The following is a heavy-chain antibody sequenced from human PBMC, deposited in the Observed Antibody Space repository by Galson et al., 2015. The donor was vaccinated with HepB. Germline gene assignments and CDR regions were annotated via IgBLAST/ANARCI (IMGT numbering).Heavy chain of an antibody. V-gene: IGHV1-46*01. J-gene: IGHJ4*02. CDR2: INPSGGST. CDR3: ATSRGRIAVAGPFDY. Sequence: SVKVSCKASGYTFTSYYMHWVRQAPGQGLEWMGIINPSGGSTRYAQKFQGRVTMTRDTSTSTVYMELSSLRSEDTAVYYCATSRGRIAVAGPFDYWGQGTLVTVSS. CDR1: GYTFTSYY. D-gene: IGHD6-19*01.